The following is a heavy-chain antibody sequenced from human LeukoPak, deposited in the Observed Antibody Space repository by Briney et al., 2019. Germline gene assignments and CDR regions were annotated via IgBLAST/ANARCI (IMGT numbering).Heavy chain of an antibody. CDR2: IYPGDSDT. Sequence: GESLKISCKGSGYSFTRYWIGWVRQMPGKGLEWMGIIYPGDSDTRYSPSFQGQVTISADKSISTAYLQWSSLKASDTAVYYCARTKQWLLSRNPFDYWGQGTLVTVS. D-gene: IGHD6-19*01. V-gene: IGHV5-51*01. CDR1: GYSFTRYW. J-gene: IGHJ4*02. CDR3: ARTKQWLLSRNPFDY.